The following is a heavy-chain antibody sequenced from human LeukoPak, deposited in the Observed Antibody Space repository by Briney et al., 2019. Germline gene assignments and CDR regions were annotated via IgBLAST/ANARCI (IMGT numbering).Heavy chain of an antibody. V-gene: IGHV4-59*07. CDR3: ARGSGGLDYHYGMDV. CDR1: GGSISSYY. D-gene: IGHD3-16*01. Sequence: SDTLPLTCTVSGGSISSYYWSWIRQPPGKGLEWIGYIYYSGSTNYNPSLKSRVTISVDTSKNQFSLKLSSVTAADTAVYYCARGSGGLDYHYGMDVWGQGTTVTVSS. J-gene: IGHJ6*02. CDR2: IYYSGST.